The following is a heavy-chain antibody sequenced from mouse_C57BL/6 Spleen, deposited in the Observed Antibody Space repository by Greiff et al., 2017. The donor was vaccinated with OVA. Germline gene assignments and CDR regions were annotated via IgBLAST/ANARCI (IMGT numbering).Heavy chain of an antibody. Sequence: VQLQQSGAELARPGASVKLSCKASGYTFTSYGISWVKQRTGQGLEWIGEIYPRSGNTYYNEKFKGKATLTADKSSSTAYMELRSLTSEDSAVYFCAIYYGSSWGMDCWGQGTTLTVSS. CDR1: GYTFTSYG. V-gene: IGHV1-81*01. D-gene: IGHD1-1*01. CDR2: IYPRSGNT. J-gene: IGHJ2*01. CDR3: AIYYGSSWGMDC.